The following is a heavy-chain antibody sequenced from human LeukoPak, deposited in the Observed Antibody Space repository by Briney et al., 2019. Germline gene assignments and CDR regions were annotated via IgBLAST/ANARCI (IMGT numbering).Heavy chain of an antibody. J-gene: IGHJ5*02. CDR1: GGSISSYY. V-gene: IGHV4-59*01. CDR3: AKSWRPRRWPDSFDP. Sequence: KPSETLSLTCTVSGGSISSYYWSWIRQPPGKGLEWIGYNYNSGSTNHNPSLRSRVTISVDTSKNQFSLKLSSVTAADTAVYYCAKSWRPRRWPDSFDPWGQGTLVTVSS. D-gene: IGHD5-24*01. CDR2: NYNSGST.